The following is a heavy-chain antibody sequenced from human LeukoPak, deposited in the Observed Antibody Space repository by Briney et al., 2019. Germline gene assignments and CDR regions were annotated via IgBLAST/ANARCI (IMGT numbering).Heavy chain of an antibody. J-gene: IGHJ4*02. CDR2: IYYSGST. Sequence: SETLSLTCTVSGGSISSYYWSWIRQSPGKGLEWIGYIYYSGSTNYNPSLKSRVTISVDTSKNQFSLKLSSVTAADTAVYYCARLGAVAGSSDYWGQGTLVTVSS. CDR1: GGSISSYY. D-gene: IGHD6-19*01. CDR3: ARLGAVAGSSDY. V-gene: IGHV4-59*08.